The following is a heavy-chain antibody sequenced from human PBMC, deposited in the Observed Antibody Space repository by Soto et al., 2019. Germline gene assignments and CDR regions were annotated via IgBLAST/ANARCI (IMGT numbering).Heavy chain of an antibody. Sequence: GGSLRLSCAASGFTFSTYAMNWVRQAPGKGLEWVSGLSGGGAFTYYADSVKGRFTISRDDSKNTLYLQMNSLRVDDTAVYYCTKSGPTNYFDYWGQGALVTVSS. CDR3: TKSGPTNYFDY. CDR2: LSGGGAFT. V-gene: IGHV3-23*01. CDR1: GFTFSTYA. J-gene: IGHJ4*02.